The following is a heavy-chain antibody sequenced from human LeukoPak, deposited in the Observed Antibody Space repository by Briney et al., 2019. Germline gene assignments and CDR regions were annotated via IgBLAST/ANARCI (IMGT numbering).Heavy chain of an antibody. V-gene: IGHV4-59*01. CDR1: GGSISSYY. CDR2: IYYSGST. D-gene: IGHD3-10*01. J-gene: IGHJ4*02. Sequence: SETLSLTCTVSGGSISSYYWNWIRQPPGKGLEWIGYIYYSGSTNYNPSLKSRVTISVDTSKNQFSLKLSSVTAADTAVYYCARGSGVTEYPFDYWGQGTLVTVSS. CDR3: ARGSGVTEYPFDY.